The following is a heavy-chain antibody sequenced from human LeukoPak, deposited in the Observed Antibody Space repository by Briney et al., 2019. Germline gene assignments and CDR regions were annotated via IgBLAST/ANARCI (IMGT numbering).Heavy chain of an antibody. CDR2: ISYDGSNK. CDR1: GFSFSSYA. Sequence: GGSLRLSCAASGFSFSSYAMHWVRQAPGKGLEWVAVISYDGSNKYYADSVKGRFTISRDNSKNTLYLQMNSLRAEDTAVYYCARKDSSGWSYFDYWGQGTLVTVSS. J-gene: IGHJ4*02. V-gene: IGHV3-30*04. CDR3: ARKDSSGWSYFDY. D-gene: IGHD6-19*01.